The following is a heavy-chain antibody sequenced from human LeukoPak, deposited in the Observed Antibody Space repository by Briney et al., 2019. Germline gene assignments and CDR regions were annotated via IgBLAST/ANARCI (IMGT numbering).Heavy chain of an antibody. Sequence: SETLSLTCTVSGGSISSYYWSWLRQPPGKGLEWIGEINHSGSTNYNPSLKSRVTISVDTSKNQFSLKLSSVTAADTAVYYCARGGGYDYVWGSYRFSYFDYWGQGTLVTVSS. J-gene: IGHJ4*02. V-gene: IGHV4-34*01. CDR3: ARGGGYDYVWGSYRFSYFDY. CDR2: INHSGST. CDR1: GGSISSYY. D-gene: IGHD3-16*02.